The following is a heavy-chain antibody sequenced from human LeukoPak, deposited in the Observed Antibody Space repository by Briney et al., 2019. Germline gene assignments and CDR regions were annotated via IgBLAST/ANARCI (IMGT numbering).Heavy chain of an antibody. V-gene: IGHV4-34*01. CDR2: INHSGST. Sequence: KPSETLSLTCAVYGGSFSGYYWSWIRQPPGKGLEWIGEINHSGSTNYNPSLKSRVTISVDTSKNQFSLKLSSVTAADTAVYYCAWTDRFRAFDIWGQGTMVTVSS. D-gene: IGHD3-10*01. CDR1: GGSFSGYY. CDR3: AWTDRFRAFDI. J-gene: IGHJ3*02.